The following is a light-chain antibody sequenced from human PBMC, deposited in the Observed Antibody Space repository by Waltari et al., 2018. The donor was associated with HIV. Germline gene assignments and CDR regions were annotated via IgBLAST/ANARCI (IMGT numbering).Light chain of an antibody. Sequence: QSVLTQPPSVPGAPGQRVTISCTGTSSNIGAGYDVHWYQQFPGSVPRLLIYDNTKRPSAVPYRFSCSKSGTSASLAISGLQAEDEADYYCQSYDSSLKVIFGGGTKVTVL. CDR3: QSYDSSLKVI. V-gene: IGLV1-40*01. CDR2: DNT. J-gene: IGLJ2*01. CDR1: SSNIGAGYD.